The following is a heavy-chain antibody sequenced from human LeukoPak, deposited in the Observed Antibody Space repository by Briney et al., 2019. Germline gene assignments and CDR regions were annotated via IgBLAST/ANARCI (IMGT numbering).Heavy chain of an antibody. D-gene: IGHD6-13*01. CDR2: VSGSGGST. V-gene: IGHV3-23*01. CDR3: AKDPSSSWYGDAFDI. J-gene: IGHJ3*02. CDR1: GFTFSSYA. Sequence: PGGSLRLSCAASGFTFSSYAMSWVRQAPGKGLEWVSAVSGSGGSTYYADSVKGRFTISRDNSKNTLYLQMNSLRAEDTAVYYCAKDPSSSWYGDAFDIWGRGTMVTVSS.